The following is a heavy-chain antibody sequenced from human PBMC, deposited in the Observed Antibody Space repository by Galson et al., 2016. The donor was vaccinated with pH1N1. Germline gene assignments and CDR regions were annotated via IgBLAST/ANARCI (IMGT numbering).Heavy chain of an antibody. J-gene: IGHJ4*02. CDR3: ARGLLSGFDY. V-gene: IGHV5-51*03. CDR2: IYPDDSDT. D-gene: IGHD2-21*01. CDR1: GYKFTTYW. Sequence: QSGAEVKKPGESLKISCEVFGYKFTTYWIGWVRQMPGKGLEWIGIIYPDDSDTRYNPAFQGQVTISVDKSINTAYLQWNSLKASDTAIYYCARGLLSGFDYWGQGTLVPVSS.